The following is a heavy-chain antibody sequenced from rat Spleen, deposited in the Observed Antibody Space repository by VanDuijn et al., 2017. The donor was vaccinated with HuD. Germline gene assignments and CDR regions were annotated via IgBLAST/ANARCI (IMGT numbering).Heavy chain of an antibody. CDR3: GRSGEDGYTYYWYVDF. Sequence: EVQLVVSGGGLVQPGRSLKLSCATSGFTFSDFYMAWVRQAPTKGLEWVATISYDGSSTYYRDSVKGRFTISRDNAKSTLYLQMGSLRSEDTATYDCGRSGEDGYTYYWYVDFWGRGTMVTVAS. J-gene: IGHJ1*01. CDR2: ISYDGSST. CDR1: GFTFSDFY. D-gene: IGHD1-4*01. V-gene: IGHV5-29*01.